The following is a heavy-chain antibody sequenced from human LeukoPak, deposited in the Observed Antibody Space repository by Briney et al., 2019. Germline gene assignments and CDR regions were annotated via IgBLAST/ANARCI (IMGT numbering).Heavy chain of an antibody. J-gene: IGHJ3*02. Sequence: ASVKVSCKASGGTFSSYAISWVRQAPGQGLEWMGWISAYNGNTNYAQKLQGRVTMTTDTSTSTAYMELRSLRSDDTAVYYCARYVKAVAKGAFDIWGQGTMVTVSS. D-gene: IGHD6-19*01. CDR3: ARYVKAVAKGAFDI. V-gene: IGHV1-18*01. CDR1: GGTFSSYA. CDR2: ISAYNGNT.